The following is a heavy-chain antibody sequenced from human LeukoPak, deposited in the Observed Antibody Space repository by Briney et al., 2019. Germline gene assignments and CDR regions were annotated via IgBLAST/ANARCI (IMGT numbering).Heavy chain of an antibody. J-gene: IGHJ5*02. CDR3: ARATNNWFDP. D-gene: IGHD4-11*01. CDR2: IYYSGSS. Sequence: KSLEWIGYIYYSGSSYYHPSLKSRVTISVDTSKNQFSLKLSSVTAADTAVYYCARATNNWFDPWGQGTLVTVSS. V-gene: IGHV4-30-4*01.